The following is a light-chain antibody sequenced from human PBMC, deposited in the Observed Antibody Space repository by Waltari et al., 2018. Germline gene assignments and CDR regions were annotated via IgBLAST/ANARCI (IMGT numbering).Light chain of an antibody. CDR1: HYISSNY. Sequence: IVLTQSPATLSSSPGATATLSCRASHYISSNYLAWYQHKPGPAPRLLIYDASKRATGIADRFSCSGSGTDFSLTISRLVPEDFAVFYCQQYGNSPVTFGGGTKVDIK. J-gene: IGKJ4*01. CDR3: QQYGNSPVT. CDR2: DAS. V-gene: IGKV3-20*01.